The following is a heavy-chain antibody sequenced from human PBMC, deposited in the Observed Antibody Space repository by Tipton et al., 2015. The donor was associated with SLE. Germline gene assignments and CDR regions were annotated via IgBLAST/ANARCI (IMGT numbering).Heavy chain of an antibody. V-gene: IGHV4-39*07. CDR3: ARGRYSSGPFGY. CDR2: IYYSGST. CDR1: GGSISSSSYY. Sequence: TLSLTCTVSGGSISSSSYYWGWIRQPPGKGLEWIGSIYYSGSTYYNPSLKSRVTISVDTSKNQFSLKLSSVTAADTAVYYCARGRYSSGPFGYWGQGTLVTVSS. D-gene: IGHD6-19*01. J-gene: IGHJ4*02.